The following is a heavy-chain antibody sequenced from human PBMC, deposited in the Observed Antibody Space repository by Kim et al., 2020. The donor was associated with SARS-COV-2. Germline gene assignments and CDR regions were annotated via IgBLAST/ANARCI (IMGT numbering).Heavy chain of an antibody. V-gene: IGHV3-9*01. Sequence: ADSVKGRLAITRNNAKNSLKLQMNSLRAEDTALYYCAKEEGYSGYGMDVWGQGTTVTVSS. D-gene: IGHD1-26*01. CDR3: AKEEGYSGYGMDV. J-gene: IGHJ6*02.